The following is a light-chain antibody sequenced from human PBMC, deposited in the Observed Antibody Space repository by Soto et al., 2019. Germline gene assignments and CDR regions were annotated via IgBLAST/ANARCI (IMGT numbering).Light chain of an antibody. V-gene: IGLV1-40*01. CDR1: SSKNGAGYD. Sequence: VLTQPPSVSGAPGQGVTISCTGSSSKNGAGYDVHWYQQLPGTAPKLLIYGNSNRPSGVPDRFPGSKSGTSASLAITGLQAEDEADYYCQSYDSSLSRVFGTGTKVTVL. CDR3: QSYDSSLSRV. CDR2: GNS. J-gene: IGLJ1*01.